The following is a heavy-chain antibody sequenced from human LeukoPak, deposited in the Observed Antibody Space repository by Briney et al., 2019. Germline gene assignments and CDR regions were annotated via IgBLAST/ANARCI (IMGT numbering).Heavy chain of an antibody. D-gene: IGHD6-13*01. J-gene: IGHJ3*02. V-gene: IGHV3-74*01. CDR3: ARDRSSFDAFDI. Sequence: GGSLRLTCATSEFTFSSYWMHWVRHVPGKGLVWFSRINGDGSSTLYADSVKGRFTISRDSAKNTLYLEMNSLRAEDTAVYYCARDRSSFDAFDIWGQGTMVTVSS. CDR1: EFTFSSYW. CDR2: INGDGSST.